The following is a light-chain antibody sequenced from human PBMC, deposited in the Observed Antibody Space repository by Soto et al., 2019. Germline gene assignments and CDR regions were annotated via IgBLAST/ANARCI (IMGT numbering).Light chain of an antibody. Sequence: IQMTQCRSTVSLSLGDRVTITCLASQSISSWLAWYQQKPGKAPKLLIYDASSLESGVPSKFSGSGSETEFTLTISSLQPDDFATYYCQHYKSYPWTFGQGTKVDIK. V-gene: IGKV1-5*01. CDR1: QSISSW. CDR3: QHYKSYPWT. J-gene: IGKJ1*01. CDR2: DAS.